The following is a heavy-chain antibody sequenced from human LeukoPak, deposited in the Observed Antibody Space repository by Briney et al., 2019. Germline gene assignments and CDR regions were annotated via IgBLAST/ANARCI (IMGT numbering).Heavy chain of an antibody. V-gene: IGHV1-8*01. CDR3: ARAPYYDFWSGYSPPDY. CDR2: MNPNSGNT. J-gene: IGHJ4*02. CDR1: GYTFTRYD. D-gene: IGHD3-3*01. Sequence: ASVKVSCTASGYTFTRYDINWVRQATGQRLGWMGWMNPNSGNTGYAQKFQARVTMTRNTSISTAYMGMSSLRSEDTAVYYCARAPYYDFWSGYSPPDYWGQGTLVTVSS.